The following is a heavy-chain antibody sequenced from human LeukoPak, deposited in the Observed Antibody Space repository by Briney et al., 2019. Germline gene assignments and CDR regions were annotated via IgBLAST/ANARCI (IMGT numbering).Heavy chain of an antibody. J-gene: IGHJ4*02. V-gene: IGHV4-39*01. CDR3: ARLGTALFDY. CDR1: GGYISSSSYY. Sequence: SETLSLTCTVSGGYISSSSYYWGWIRQPPGKGLEWIGSIYYSGSTYYNPSLKSRVTISVDTSKNQFSLKLSSVTAADTAVYYCARLGTALFDYWGQGTLVTVSS. CDR2: IYYSGST. D-gene: IGHD5-18*01.